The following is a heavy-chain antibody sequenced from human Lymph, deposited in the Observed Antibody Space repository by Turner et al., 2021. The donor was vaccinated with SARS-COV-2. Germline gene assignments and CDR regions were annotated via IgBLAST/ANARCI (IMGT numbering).Heavy chain of an antibody. J-gene: IGHJ4*02. D-gene: IGHD3-10*01. CDR3: AREMGAGSDY. Sequence: QVQLVESGGGVVQPGRSLRLPCAASGFTFSSYAMHWVRQAPGKGLGWVALISYDGNNKYYADSVKGRFTISRDNSKNTLYLQMNSLRAEDTAVYYCAREMGAGSDYWGQGTLVTVSS. CDR1: GFTFSSYA. CDR2: ISYDGNNK. V-gene: IGHV3-30*04.